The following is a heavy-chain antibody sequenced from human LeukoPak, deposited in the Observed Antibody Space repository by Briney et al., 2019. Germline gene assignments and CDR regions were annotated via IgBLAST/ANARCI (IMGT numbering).Heavy chain of an antibody. J-gene: IGHJ3*02. Sequence: PSETLSLTCTVSGGSISSGDYYWSWIRQPPGKGLEWIGYIYYSGSTYYNPSLKSRVTISVDTSKNQFSLKLSSVTAADTAVYYCARGEIRHAFDIWGQGTMVTVSS. CDR3: ARGEIRHAFDI. D-gene: IGHD1-26*01. V-gene: IGHV4-30-4*01. CDR1: GGSISSGDYY. CDR2: IYYSGST.